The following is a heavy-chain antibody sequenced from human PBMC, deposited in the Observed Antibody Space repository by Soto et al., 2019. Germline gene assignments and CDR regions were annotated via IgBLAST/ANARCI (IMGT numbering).Heavy chain of an antibody. CDR1: GGSISSYY. CDR2: IYYSGST. D-gene: IGHD5-18*01. J-gene: IGHJ5*02. V-gene: IGHV4-59*01. Sequence: SETLSLTCTVSGGSISSYYWSWIRQPPGKGLEWIGYIYYSGSTNYSPSLKSRVTISVDTSKNQFSLKLSSVTAADTAVYYCARRYSYGYEWFDPWGQGTLVTVSS. CDR3: ARRYSYGYEWFDP.